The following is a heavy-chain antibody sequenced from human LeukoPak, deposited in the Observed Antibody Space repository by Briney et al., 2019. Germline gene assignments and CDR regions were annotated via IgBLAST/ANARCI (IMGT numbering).Heavy chain of an antibody. Sequence: PSETLSLTCTVSGGSISSYYWSWIRQPPGKGLEWIGYIYYSGSTNYNPSLKSRVTISVDTSKNQFSLKLSSVTAADTAVYYCARVYSTGWYVAGWFDLWGQGTLVTVSS. D-gene: IGHD6-19*01. CDR1: GGSISSYY. J-gene: IGHJ5*02. CDR3: ARVYSTGWYVAGWFDL. V-gene: IGHV4-59*01. CDR2: IYYSGST.